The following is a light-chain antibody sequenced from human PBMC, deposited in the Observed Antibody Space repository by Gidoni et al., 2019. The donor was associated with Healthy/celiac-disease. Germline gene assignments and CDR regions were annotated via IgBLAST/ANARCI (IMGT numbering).Light chain of an antibody. V-gene: IGKV1-33*01. J-gene: IGKJ3*01. CDR3: QQYDNPAFT. Sequence: IHMTQSPSALSASVSHRVTFTCHSSQDISNYLNWYQQKPGKAPKLLIYDASNLETGVPERFSGSGSGTDFTFTISSLQAEDIATYYCQQYDNPAFTFGAGTKVDIK. CDR2: DAS. CDR1: QDISNY.